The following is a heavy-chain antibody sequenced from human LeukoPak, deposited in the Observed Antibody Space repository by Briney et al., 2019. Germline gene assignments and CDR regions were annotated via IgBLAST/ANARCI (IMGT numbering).Heavy chain of an antibody. CDR2: IYYSGST. J-gene: IGHJ4*02. CDR1: GGSISSYY. V-gene: IGHV4-59*01. CDR3: ARDTDY. Sequence: PSETLSLTCAVSGGSISSYYWSWIRQPPGKGLEWIGYIYYSGSTNYNPSLKSRVTISVDTSKNQFSLKLSSVTAADTAVYYCARDTDYWGQGTLVTVSS.